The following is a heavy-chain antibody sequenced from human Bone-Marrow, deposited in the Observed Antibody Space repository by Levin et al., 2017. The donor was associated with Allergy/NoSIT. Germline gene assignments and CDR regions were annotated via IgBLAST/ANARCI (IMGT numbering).Heavy chain of an antibody. CDR1: GYTFTSYG. CDR2: ISAYNGNT. CDR3: ARRELPLVYGMDV. J-gene: IGHJ6*02. V-gene: IGHV1-18*01. Sequence: PGGSLRLSCKASGYTFTSYGISWVRQAPGQGLEWMGWISAYNGNTNYAQKLQGRVTMTTDTSTSTAYMELRSLRSDDTAVYYCARRELPLVYGMDVWGQGTTVTVSS. D-gene: IGHD1-26*01.